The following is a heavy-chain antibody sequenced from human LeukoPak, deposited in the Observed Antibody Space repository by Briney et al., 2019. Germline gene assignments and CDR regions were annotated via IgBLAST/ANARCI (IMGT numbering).Heavy chain of an antibody. CDR3: ARDKTGSWTVDY. D-gene: IGHD6-13*01. J-gene: IGHJ4*02. Sequence: TGGSLRLSCAASGFTFTSHGMHGVRQAPRKGLEWVALIGFGGNTHCADSVKGRFTISRDISKNTLFLQMTSLGAEDTAVYYCARDKTGSWTVDYWGQGTLVTVSS. V-gene: IGHV3-33*01. CDR1: GFTFTSHG. CDR2: IGFGGNT.